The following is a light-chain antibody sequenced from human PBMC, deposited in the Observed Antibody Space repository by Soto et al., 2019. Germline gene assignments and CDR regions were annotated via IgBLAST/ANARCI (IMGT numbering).Light chain of an antibody. V-gene: IGKV1-39*01. CDR2: TAS. CDR3: QQTYTTPTWT. CDR1: QTISTY. Sequence: DIPMTRSPSSLSASIGDRVTITCRASQTISTYLNWYQQKPGKAPKLLIYTASTLQSGVPSRFTGSGSGTDFTLTISSLQPEDFATYYCQQTYTTPTWTFGQGTKVEFK. J-gene: IGKJ1*01.